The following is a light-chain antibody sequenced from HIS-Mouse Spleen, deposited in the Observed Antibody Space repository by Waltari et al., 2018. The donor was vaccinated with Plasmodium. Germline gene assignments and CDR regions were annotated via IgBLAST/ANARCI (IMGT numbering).Light chain of an antibody. J-gene: IGLJ3*02. V-gene: IGLV3-10*01. CDR3: YSTDSSGNHRV. CDR1: ALPKKY. CDR2: EDS. Sequence: SYELTQPPSVSVSPGQTARIPCSGDALPKKYAYWYQQKSGQDPVLVLYEDSKRPAGIPGRFSGSSAGTMATLTISGAQVEDEADYYCYSTDSSGNHRVFGGGTKLTVL.